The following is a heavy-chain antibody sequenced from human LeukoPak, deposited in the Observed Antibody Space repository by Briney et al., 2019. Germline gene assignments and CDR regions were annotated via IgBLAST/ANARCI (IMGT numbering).Heavy chain of an antibody. Sequence: SETLSLTCTVSGGSISSSSYYWGWIRQPPGKGLEWIGSIYYSGSTYYNPSLKSRVTISVDTSKNQFSLKLSSVTAADTAVYYCARGFRGVLAATINFEYWGQGTLVTVSS. J-gene: IGHJ4*02. CDR2: IYYSGST. V-gene: IGHV4-39*01. CDR3: ARGFRGVLAATINFEY. CDR1: GGSISSSSYY. D-gene: IGHD2-15*01.